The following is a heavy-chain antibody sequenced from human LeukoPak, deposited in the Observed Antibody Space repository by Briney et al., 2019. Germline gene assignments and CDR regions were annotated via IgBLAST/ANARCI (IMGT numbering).Heavy chain of an antibody. CDR3: ARRIYHYYGSGSFGG. V-gene: IGHV4-38-2*02. CDR2: IYYSGST. D-gene: IGHD3-10*01. J-gene: IGHJ4*02. CDR1: GYSISSGNY. Sequence: SETLSLTCNVSGYSISSGNYWDWIRQPPGKGLEWIGSIYYSGSTYYNPSLKSRVTISVDTSKNQFSLKLSSVTAADTAVYYCARRIYHYYGSGSFGGWGQGTLVTVSS.